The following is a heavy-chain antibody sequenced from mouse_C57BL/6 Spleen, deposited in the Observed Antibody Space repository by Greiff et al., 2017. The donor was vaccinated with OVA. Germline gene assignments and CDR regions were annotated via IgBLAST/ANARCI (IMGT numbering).Heavy chain of an antibody. Sequence: QVQLQQPGAELVRPGTSVKLSCKASGYTFTSYWMHWVKQRPGQGLEWIGVIDPSDSYTNYNQKFKGKATLTVDTSSSTAYMQLSSLTSEDSAVYYCARTGVVTTEYYFDYWGQGTTLTVSS. CDR3: ARTGVVTTEYYFDY. CDR2: IDPSDSYT. J-gene: IGHJ2*01. V-gene: IGHV1-59*01. CDR1: GYTFTSYW. D-gene: IGHD2-2*01.